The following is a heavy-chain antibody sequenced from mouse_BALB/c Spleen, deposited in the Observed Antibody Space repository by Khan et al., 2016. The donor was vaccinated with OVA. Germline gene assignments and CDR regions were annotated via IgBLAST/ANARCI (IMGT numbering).Heavy chain of an antibody. Sequence: EVELVESGGGLVQPGGSRKLSCAASGFTFSDYGMAWVRQAPGKGPEWVAFVSSLAYNFYYADTVTGRFTISRENAKNTLYLEMSSLRSEDTAMYSRARAGKGGFAYWGQGTLVTVSA. V-gene: IGHV5-15*02. CDR3: ARAGKGGFAY. J-gene: IGHJ3*01. CDR1: GFTFSDYG. CDR2: VSSLAYNF.